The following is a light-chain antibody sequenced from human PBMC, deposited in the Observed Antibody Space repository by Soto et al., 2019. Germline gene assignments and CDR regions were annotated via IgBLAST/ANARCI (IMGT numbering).Light chain of an antibody. CDR3: QQYDNLSLT. CDR2: DAS. CDR1: QDIRNY. V-gene: IGKV1-33*01. Sequence: DIQMTHSPPSLSASVGDIVTITCXASQDIRNYLNWYQHKPGKAPKVLIYDASNLDTGVPSRISGSGSGTDFTFTISSLQPEDVATYYCQQYDNLSLTFGGGTKVDNK. J-gene: IGKJ4*01.